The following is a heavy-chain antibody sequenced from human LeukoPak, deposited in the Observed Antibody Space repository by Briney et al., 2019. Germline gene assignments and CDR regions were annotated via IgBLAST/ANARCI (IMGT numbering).Heavy chain of an antibody. CDR3: ARTQVTMVRGSFDY. CDR2: ISSSGSTI. Sequence: GGSLRLSCAASGFTFSSYEMNWVRQAPGKGLEWVSYISSSGSTIYYADSVKGRFTISRDNAKNSLYLQMNSLRAEDTAVYYCARTQVTMVRGSFDYWGQGTLVTDSS. J-gene: IGHJ4*02. V-gene: IGHV3-48*03. CDR1: GFTFSSYE. D-gene: IGHD3-10*01.